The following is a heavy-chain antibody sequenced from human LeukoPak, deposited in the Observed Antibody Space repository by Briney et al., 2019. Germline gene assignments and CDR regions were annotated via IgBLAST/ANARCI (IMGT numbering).Heavy chain of an antibody. V-gene: IGHV4-34*01. CDR1: GGSFSGYY. Sequence: PSGTLSLTCAVSGGSFSGYYWSWIRQPPGKGLEWIGEINHSGSTNYDPALKRRVTISVDTTKNQFPLKLRSVTAATTAVYSCARGRRQKPFDYWGQGTLVTVSS. J-gene: IGHJ4*02. CDR3: ARGRRQKPFDY. CDR2: INHSGST.